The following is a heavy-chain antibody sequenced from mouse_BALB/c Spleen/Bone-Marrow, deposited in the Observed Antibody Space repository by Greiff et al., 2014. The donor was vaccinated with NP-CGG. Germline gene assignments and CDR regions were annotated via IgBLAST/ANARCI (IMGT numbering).Heavy chain of an antibody. CDR2: IWSDGST. V-gene: IGHV2-6-2*01. CDR1: GFSLTSYG. CDR3: ARSGTDYAMDY. J-gene: IGHJ4*01. D-gene: IGHD4-1*01. Sequence: QVQLQQSGPDLVAPSQSLSLTCTVSGFSLTSYGLHWVRQPPGKGLEWLGVIWSDGSTTYNSALKSRLSISKDNSKRQVLLKMNSLQTDDTAMYHCARSGTDYAMDYWGQGTSVTVSS.